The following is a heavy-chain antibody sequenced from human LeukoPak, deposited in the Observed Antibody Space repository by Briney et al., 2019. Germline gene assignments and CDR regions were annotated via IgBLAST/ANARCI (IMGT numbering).Heavy chain of an antibody. Sequence: GGSLRLSCVASGITFRSYSMNWVRQAPGKGLEWVSYISSFSGTINYADSVKGRFTISRDNAKNSLYLQMNSLRAEDTAVYFCARDQGGLGYWGQGTLVTVSS. V-gene: IGHV3-48*01. CDR3: ARDQGGLGY. CDR1: GITFRSYS. CDR2: ISSFSGTI. J-gene: IGHJ4*02. D-gene: IGHD3-16*01.